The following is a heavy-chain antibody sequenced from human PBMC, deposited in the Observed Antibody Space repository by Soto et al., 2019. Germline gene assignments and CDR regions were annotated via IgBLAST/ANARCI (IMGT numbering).Heavy chain of an antibody. CDR3: ARALPGGYIYGFDY. CDR1: GFTFSSYS. J-gene: IGHJ4*02. D-gene: IGHD5-18*01. CDR2: ISSSSGYI. V-gene: IGHV3-21*01. Sequence: EVQLVESGGGLVKPGGSLRLSCAASGFTFSSYSMNWVRQAPGKGLEWVSSISSSSGYIYYADSVKGRFTISRDNAENSLYLQMHSLRAEDTAVYYCARALPGGYIYGFDYWGQGTLVTVSS.